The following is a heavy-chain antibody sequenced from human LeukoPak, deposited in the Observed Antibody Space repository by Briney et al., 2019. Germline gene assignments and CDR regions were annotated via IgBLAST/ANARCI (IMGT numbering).Heavy chain of an antibody. CDR2: ISYDGSNK. J-gene: IGHJ4*02. CDR3: ARNHYYYDSSGKYDY. V-gene: IGHV3-30-3*01. Sequence: GGSLRLSCAASGFTFSSYAMHWVRQAPGKGLEWVAVISYDGSNKCYADSVKGRFTISRDNSKNTLYLQMNSLRAEDTAVYYCARNHYYYDSSGKYDYWGQGTLVTVSS. D-gene: IGHD3-22*01. CDR1: GFTFSSYA.